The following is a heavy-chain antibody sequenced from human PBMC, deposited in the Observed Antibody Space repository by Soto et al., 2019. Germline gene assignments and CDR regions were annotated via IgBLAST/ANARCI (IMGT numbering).Heavy chain of an antibody. J-gene: IGHJ5*02. CDR3: ATYYYDSSGYQSWFDP. D-gene: IGHD3-22*01. Sequence: SETLSLTCTVSSASISSSSYYWSWIRQPPGKGLEWIGYIYYSGSTNYNPSLKSRVTISVDTSKNQFSLKLSSVTAADTAAYYCATYYYDSSGYQSWFDPWGQGTLVTVSS. CDR1: SASISSSSYY. V-gene: IGHV4-61*01. CDR2: IYYSGST.